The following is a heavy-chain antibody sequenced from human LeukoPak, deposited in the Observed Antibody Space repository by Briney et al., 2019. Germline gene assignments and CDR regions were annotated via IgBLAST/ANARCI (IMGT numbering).Heavy chain of an antibody. D-gene: IGHD3-3*01. CDR2: IFYSRIT. V-gene: IGHV4-39*01. J-gene: IGHJ4*02. CDR3: VSSHYEVWTGSYPPAFDY. CDR1: GESISSSSYY. Sequence: SETLSLTCTVSGESISSSSYYWGWIRQPPGKGLEWIGNIFYSRITYYTPSLKSRLTISVDVSRNQFSLKLTSVTAADTAVYYCVSSHYEVWTGSYPPAFDYWGRGTLVTVSS.